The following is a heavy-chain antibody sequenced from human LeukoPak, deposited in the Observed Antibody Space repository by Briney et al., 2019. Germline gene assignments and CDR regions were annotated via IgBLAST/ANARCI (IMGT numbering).Heavy chain of an antibody. D-gene: IGHD2-15*01. J-gene: IGHJ3*02. CDR1: GFTFSSYS. CDR3: ARGATDAFDI. V-gene: IGHV3-48*04. CDR2: ISSSSTI. Sequence: GGSLRLSCAASGFTFSSYSMNWVRQAPGKGLEWVSNISSSSTISYADSVKGRFTISRDNAKNTLYLQMNSLRAEDTAVYYCARGATDAFDIWGQGTMVTVSS.